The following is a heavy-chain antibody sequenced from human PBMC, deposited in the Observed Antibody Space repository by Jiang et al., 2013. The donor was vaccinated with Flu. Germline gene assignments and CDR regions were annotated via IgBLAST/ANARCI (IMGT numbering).Heavy chain of an antibody. V-gene: IGHV1-2*02. Sequence: EVKKPGASVKVSCKASGYTFSAHYIHWVRQAPGQGLEWMGWINPNDGDRYYAQNFQGRITMTRDTSISTAYVELTGLTSDDTGVYYCARDNVWFGESLQRQYGMGVWGQGTTVTVSS. CDR3: ARDNVWFGESLQRQYGMGV. CDR1: GYTFSAHY. CDR2: INPNDGDR. D-gene: IGHD3-10*01. J-gene: IGHJ6*02.